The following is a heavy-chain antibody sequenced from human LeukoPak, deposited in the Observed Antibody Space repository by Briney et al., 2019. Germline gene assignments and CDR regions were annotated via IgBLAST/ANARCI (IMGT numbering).Heavy chain of an antibody. CDR3: ARDKAPSRVVGAPSGLDY. CDR2: NNGDGSTT. J-gene: IGHJ4*02. V-gene: IGHV3-74*01. Sequence: GGSLRLSCVASGFSLSGYWMYWVRQAPGKGLMYISRNNGDGSTTNYADVVKGRFTMSRDNVKNTLYLQMNSLRVEDTAVYYCARDKAPSRVVGAPSGLDYWGQGTLVTVSS. D-gene: IGHD1-26*01. CDR1: GFSLSGYW.